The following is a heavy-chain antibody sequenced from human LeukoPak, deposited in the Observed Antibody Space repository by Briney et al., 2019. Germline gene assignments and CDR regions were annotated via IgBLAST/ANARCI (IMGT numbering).Heavy chain of an antibody. CDR3: GRGRPRGYSGYVIDY. D-gene: IGHD5-12*01. Sequence: GGSLRLSCAVSGLTLRSYRMRWVRQAPGRGRVWISCINYDGTTTSYADSVKGRFTISRDNAKNTLYLQMNSLRAEDTAAFYCGRGRPRGYSGYVIDYWGQGTPITVSS. CDR1: GLTLRSYR. CDR2: INYDGTTT. J-gene: IGHJ4*02. V-gene: IGHV3-74*01.